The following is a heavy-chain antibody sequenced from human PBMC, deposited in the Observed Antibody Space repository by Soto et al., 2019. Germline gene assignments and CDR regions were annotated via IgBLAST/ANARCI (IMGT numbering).Heavy chain of an antibody. CDR3: ARRAHINGEFYGMDV. D-gene: IGHD1-20*01. V-gene: IGHV3-30*03. J-gene: IGHJ6*02. Sequence: VGSLRLSCAGSEFTFSSYAMRWVRQAPGKGLEWVSSISYDGSDKYYADSVKGRFTISRDNSKNTLYLEMNSLRGEDSDVYYCARRAHINGEFYGMDVWGQGTTVTVSS. CDR1: EFTFSSYA. CDR2: ISYDGSDK.